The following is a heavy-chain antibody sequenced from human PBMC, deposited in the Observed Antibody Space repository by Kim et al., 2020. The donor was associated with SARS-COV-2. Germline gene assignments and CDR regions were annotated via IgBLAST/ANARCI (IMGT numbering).Heavy chain of an antibody. J-gene: IGHJ4*02. V-gene: IGHV3-15*01. Sequence: GGSLRLSCAASGFTFNKAWINWLRQAPGKGLEWVGLIKTKSEGWTTEYAAPVKGRFTISTDDSKNTLYLQMNSLKTEETAVYYCSPHSGNQGWGQGVLVT. CDR2: IKTKSEGWTT. CDR1: GFTFNKAW. CDR3: SPHSGNQG. D-gene: IGHD1-1*01.